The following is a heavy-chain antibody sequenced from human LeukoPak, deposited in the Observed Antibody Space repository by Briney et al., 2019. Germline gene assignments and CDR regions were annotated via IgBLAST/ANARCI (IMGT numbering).Heavy chain of an antibody. CDR1: GFTFSSYW. V-gene: IGHV3-7*03. J-gene: IGHJ4*02. CDR2: IKQDGSEK. Sequence: GGSLRLSCAASGFTFSSYWMSWVRQAPGKGLEWVANIKQDGSEKYYVDSVKGRFTISRDNAKNSLYLQMNSLRAEDTALYYCAKEAMVRGVTHYYFDYWGQGTLVTVSS. D-gene: IGHD3-10*01. CDR3: AKEAMVRGVTHYYFDY.